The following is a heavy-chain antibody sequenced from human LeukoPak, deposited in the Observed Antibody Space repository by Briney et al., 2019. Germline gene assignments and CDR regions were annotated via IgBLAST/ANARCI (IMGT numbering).Heavy chain of an antibody. CDR2: ISYDGSNK. CDR3: AKELSSCYDY. J-gene: IGHJ4*02. CDR1: GFTFSRYG. V-gene: IGHV3-30*18. D-gene: IGHD2-15*01. Sequence: GRSLRLSCAASGFTFSRYGMHWVRQAPGKGLEWVAVISYDGSNKYYADSVRGRFTISRDNSKNTLYLQMNSLRAEDTAVYYCAKELSSCYDYWGQGTLVTVSS.